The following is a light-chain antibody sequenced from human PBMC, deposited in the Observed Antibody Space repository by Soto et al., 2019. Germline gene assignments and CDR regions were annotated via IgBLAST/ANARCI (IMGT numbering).Light chain of an antibody. CDR1: SSNIGAGYD. V-gene: IGLV1-40*01. CDR3: QSYDSSLSGV. J-gene: IGLJ3*02. Sequence: QSVLTQPPSVSGAPGQRVTISCTGSSSNIGAGYDVHWYQQLPGTAPKLLIYGNSNRSSGVPDRFSGSKSGTSASLAITGLQAEDEADYYCQSYDSSLSGVFGGGTKLTVL. CDR2: GNS.